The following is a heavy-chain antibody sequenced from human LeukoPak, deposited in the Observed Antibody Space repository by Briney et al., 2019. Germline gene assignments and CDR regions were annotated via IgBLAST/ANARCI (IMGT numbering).Heavy chain of an antibody. CDR2: IYYSGST. CDR1: GGSISSYY. J-gene: IGHJ4*02. CDR3: ARSYGSGSFYYFDY. D-gene: IGHD3-10*01. Sequence: PSETLSLTCTVSGGSISSYYCSWIRQPPGKGLEWIGYIYYSGSTNYNPSPKSRVSISVDTSKNQFSLKLSSVTAADTAVYYCARSYGSGSFYYFDYWGQGTLVTVSS. V-gene: IGHV4-59*01.